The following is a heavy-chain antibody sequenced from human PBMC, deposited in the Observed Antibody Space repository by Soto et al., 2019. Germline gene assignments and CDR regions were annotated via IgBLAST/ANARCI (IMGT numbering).Heavy chain of an antibody. CDR3: ATYRDYQYYFDY. Sequence: QVQLVQSGAEVKKPGASVKVSCKASGYTFTSYAMHWVRQAPGQRLEWMGWINAGNGNTKYSQKFQGRVTITRDTSASTAYMELSSLRSEDTAVYYCATYRDYQYYFDYWGQGTLVTVSS. CDR2: INAGNGNT. CDR1: GYTFTSYA. V-gene: IGHV1-3*01. D-gene: IGHD4-17*01. J-gene: IGHJ4*02.